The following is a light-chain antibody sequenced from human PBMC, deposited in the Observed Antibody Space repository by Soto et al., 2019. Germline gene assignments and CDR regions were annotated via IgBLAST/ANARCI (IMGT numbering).Light chain of an antibody. CDR2: DGS. V-gene: IGKV1-39*01. CDR3: QQSYSAPWT. J-gene: IGKJ1*01. CDR1: QSISTY. Sequence: DVQMTQSPSSLSASVGDRVTLTCRASQSISTYLNWYQQKPGKAPKVLIYDGSSLQSGVPSRFSGSGSGTDFTLTISSLQPEDFATYYCQQSYSAPWTFGQGTKVEIK.